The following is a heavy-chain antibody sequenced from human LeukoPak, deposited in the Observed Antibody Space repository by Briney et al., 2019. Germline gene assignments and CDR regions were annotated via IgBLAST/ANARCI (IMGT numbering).Heavy chain of an antibody. J-gene: IGHJ4*02. D-gene: IGHD2-2*01. V-gene: IGHV1-18*01. CDR2: ISAYNGNT. CDR3: ARDRRSGYCSSTSCYLYDY. CDR1: GYTFTSYG. Sequence: ASVKVSCKASGYTFTSYGISWVRQAPGQGLEWMGWISAYNGNTNYAQRLQGRVTMTTDTSTSTAYMELRSLRSDDTAVYCCARDRRSGYCSSTSCYLYDYWGQGTLVTVSS.